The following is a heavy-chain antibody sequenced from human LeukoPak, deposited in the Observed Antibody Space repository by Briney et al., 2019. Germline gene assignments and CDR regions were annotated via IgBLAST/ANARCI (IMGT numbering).Heavy chain of an antibody. CDR2: ISWNSGYI. CDR1: GFTFDDYA. D-gene: IGHD5-24*01. J-gene: IGHJ4*02. V-gene: IGHV3-9*03. Sequence: GRSLRLSCAASGFTFDDYAMHWVRLVPGKGLEWVSGISWNSGYIGYADSVRGRFTLSRDNAKNSLYLQMNSLRPEDMALYYCARGTATGGRLDYGGQGTLVPVSS. CDR3: ARGTATGGRLDY.